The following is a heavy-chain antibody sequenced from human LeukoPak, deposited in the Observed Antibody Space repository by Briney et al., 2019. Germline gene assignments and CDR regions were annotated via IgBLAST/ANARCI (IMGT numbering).Heavy chain of an antibody. CDR2: VFSDGSNE. D-gene: IGHD2-2*01. J-gene: IGHJ5*02. V-gene: IGHV3-30*04. CDR3: ARETYCSSATCRRPTDWFDP. Sequence: EGSLRLSCAASVFNFRSYTMHWLRQAPGKGLEWVAVVFSDGSNERYADSVKGRFTISRDNSKNTLFLQMNSLRAEDTAMYYCARETYCSSATCRRPTDWFDPWGQGTLVIVSS. CDR1: VFNFRSYT.